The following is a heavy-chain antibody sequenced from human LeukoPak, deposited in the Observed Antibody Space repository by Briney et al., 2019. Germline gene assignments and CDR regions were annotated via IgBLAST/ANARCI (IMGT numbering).Heavy chain of an antibody. J-gene: IGHJ4*02. Sequence: GGSLRLSCAASGFSFSSYWMDWVRQAPGKGLVWVSRISSDGSSTYYADSVEGRFTISRDNAKNTLYLQMNSLRAEDTAVYYCARVRSGYYLDYWGQGTLVTVSS. CDR3: ARVRSGYYLDY. V-gene: IGHV3-74*01. CDR1: GFSFSSYW. CDR2: ISSDGSST. D-gene: IGHD2-21*01.